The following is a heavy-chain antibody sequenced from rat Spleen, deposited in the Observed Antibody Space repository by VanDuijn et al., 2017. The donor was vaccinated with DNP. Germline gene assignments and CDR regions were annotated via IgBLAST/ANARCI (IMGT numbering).Heavy chain of an antibody. J-gene: IGHJ3*01. CDR2: ISTSGGIT. V-gene: IGHV5-25*01. CDR1: GFSFSDYN. CDR3: ASLNNYNWFAY. D-gene: IGHD1-10*01. Sequence: EVQLVESGGGLVQPGRSMKLSCAASGFSFSDYNMAWVRQAPKKGLEWVATISTSGGITYYRDSVKGRFTISRDNAKNTLYLHMNSLRSEDTATYYCASLNNYNWFAYWGQGTLVTVSS.